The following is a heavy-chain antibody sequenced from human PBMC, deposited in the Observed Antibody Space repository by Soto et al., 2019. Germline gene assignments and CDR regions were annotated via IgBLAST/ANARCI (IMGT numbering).Heavy chain of an antibody. D-gene: IGHD5-12*01. J-gene: IGHJ3*01. CDR1: GFTFSAFA. Sequence: EVQLLESGGGLVQPGGSLRLSCAASGFTFSAFAMTWVRQAPGKGLEWVSGISGTGGSTYYADSGKGRFTISRDNSNNTLYLQMTSLRAEDTALYYCAKAKYSGFDSILSAPDVWGQGTMVTVSS. V-gene: IGHV3-23*01. CDR3: AKAKYSGFDSILSAPDV. CDR2: ISGTGGST.